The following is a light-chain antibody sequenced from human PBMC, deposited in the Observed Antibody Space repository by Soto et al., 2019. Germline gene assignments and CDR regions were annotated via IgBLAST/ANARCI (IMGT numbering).Light chain of an antibody. CDR2: AVS. V-gene: IGKV3-20*01. CDR3: QQYGSSGYT. J-gene: IGKJ2*01. Sequence: EIVLTQSPGTLSLSPGERATLSCRASQSVSSSYLAWYQQKPGQAPRLLIYAVSSRATGIPDRCSGSGSGTDFTLTISRLEPEDFAVYYCQQYGSSGYTFGQGTKLEIK. CDR1: QSVSSSY.